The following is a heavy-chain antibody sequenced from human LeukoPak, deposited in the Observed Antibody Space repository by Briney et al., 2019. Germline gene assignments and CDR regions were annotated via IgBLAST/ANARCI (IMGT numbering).Heavy chain of an antibody. Sequence: ASVKVSCKASGGTFSSYAISWVRQAPGQGLEWMGGIIPIFGTANYAQKFQGRVTITADESTSTAYMELSSLRSEDTAVYYCARDLMAAARPGYYYYMDVWGKGTTVTVSS. V-gene: IGHV1-69*13. CDR3: ARDLMAAARPGYYYYMDV. CDR1: GGTFSSYA. J-gene: IGHJ6*03. CDR2: IIPIFGTA. D-gene: IGHD6-6*01.